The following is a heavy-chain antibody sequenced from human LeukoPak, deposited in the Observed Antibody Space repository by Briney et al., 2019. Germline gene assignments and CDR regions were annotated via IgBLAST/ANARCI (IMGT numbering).Heavy chain of an antibody. CDR3: AKETGPGSSYYYYYMDV. V-gene: IGHV3-23*01. J-gene: IGHJ6*03. Sequence: GESLRLSCAASGFTFSNYAMNWVRQTPGKGLEWISTISAGGGDTYYAGFVKGRFTISRDNSRNTVYLQMNSLRAEDTAVYYCAKETGPGSSYYYYYMDVWGKGTTVTVSS. CDR2: ISAGGGDT. D-gene: IGHD3-10*01. CDR1: GFTFSNYA.